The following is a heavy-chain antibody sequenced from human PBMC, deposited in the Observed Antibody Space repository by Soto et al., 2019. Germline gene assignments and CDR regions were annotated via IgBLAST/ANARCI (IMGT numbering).Heavy chain of an antibody. CDR3: AASPYFWQHYYCGAMDV. CDR1: GFTFTSSA. V-gene: IGHV1-58*02. CDR2: IVVGSDNT. D-gene: IGHD1-26*01. Sequence: QMQLVQSGPEVKKPGTSVKVSCKTSGFTFTSSAIQWVRQARGQRLEWIGCIVVGSDNTNYAQKFQERVTITRALSTNTIYMDLSGLRSEDTAVYYCAASPYFWQHYYCGAMDVWGQGTTVTVSS. J-gene: IGHJ6*02.